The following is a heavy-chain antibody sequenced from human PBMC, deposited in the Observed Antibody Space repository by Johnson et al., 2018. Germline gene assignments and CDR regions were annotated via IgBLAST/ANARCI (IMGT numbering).Heavy chain of an antibody. Sequence: QVQLVQSGGGVVQPGRSLRLSCAASGFTFSSYGMHWVRQVPGKGLEWVAVISYDGSKKYYADSVKGRFTISRDNSKNTLYLQVNSLRAEDTAVYYRASPMYSRAAFDSWGQGTMVTVSS. CDR3: ASPMYSRAAFDS. D-gene: IGHD6-13*01. J-gene: IGHJ3*02. V-gene: IGHV3-30*03. CDR2: ISYDGSKK. CDR1: GFTFSSYG.